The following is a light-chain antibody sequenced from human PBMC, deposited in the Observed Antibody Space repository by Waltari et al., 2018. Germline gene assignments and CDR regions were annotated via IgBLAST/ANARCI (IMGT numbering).Light chain of an antibody. CDR1: SSDVGGYNY. CDR2: DVS. Sequence: QSALTQPRSVSGSPGQSVTISCTGTSSDVGGYNYVPWSQQHPGKAPKLMIYDVSKRPSGVPDRFSGSKSGNTASLTISGLQAEDEADYYCCSYAGSYTVVFGGGTKLTVL. J-gene: IGLJ2*01. CDR3: CSYAGSYTVV. V-gene: IGLV2-11*01.